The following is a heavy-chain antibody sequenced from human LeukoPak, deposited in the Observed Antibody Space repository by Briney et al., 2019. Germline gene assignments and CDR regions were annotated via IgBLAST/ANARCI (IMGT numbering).Heavy chain of an antibody. D-gene: IGHD2-15*01. CDR3: VVGGSPGY. J-gene: IGHJ4*02. CDR2: ISTDGYTT. Sequence: PGGSLRLSCAASGFTSSSYALNWVRQAPGKGLEWVSRISTDGYTTDYADFVQGRFTASRDDTKNTWSLEMNSLRAEDTAVYYCVVGGSPGYWGQGTLVTVSS. CDR1: GFTSSSYA. V-gene: IGHV3-74*01.